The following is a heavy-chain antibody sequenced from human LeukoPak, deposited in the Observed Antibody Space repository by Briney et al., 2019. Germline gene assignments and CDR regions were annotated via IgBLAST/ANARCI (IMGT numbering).Heavy chain of an antibody. CDR3: AKEMYYYDSSGYPNFDY. CDR2: ISYDGSNK. J-gene: IGHJ4*02. V-gene: IGHV3-30*18. Sequence: AGGSLRLSCAASGFTFNNYGMHWVRQAPGKGLEWVAVISYDGSNKYYADSVKGRFTISRDNSKNTLYLQMNSLRAEDTAVYYCAKEMYYYDSSGYPNFDYWGQGTLVTVSS. D-gene: IGHD3-22*01. CDR1: GFTFNNYG.